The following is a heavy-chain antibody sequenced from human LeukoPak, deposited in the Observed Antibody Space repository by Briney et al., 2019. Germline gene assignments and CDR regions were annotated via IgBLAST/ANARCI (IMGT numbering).Heavy chain of an antibody. CDR2: IYYSGST. CDR3: XXXXXXXXXXLVPSHYFDY. CDR1: GGSISSSSYY. V-gene: IGHV4-39*07. D-gene: IGHD6-13*01. J-gene: IGHJ4*02. Sequence: SETLSLTCTVSGGSISSSSYYWGWIRQPPGKGLEWIGSIYYSGSTYYNPSLKSRVTISVDTSKNQFSLKLSSVTAADTAVYXXXXXXXXXXXXLVPSHYFDYWGQGTLVTVSS.